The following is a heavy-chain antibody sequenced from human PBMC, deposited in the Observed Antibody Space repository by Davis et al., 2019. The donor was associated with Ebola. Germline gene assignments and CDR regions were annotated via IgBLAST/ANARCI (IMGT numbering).Heavy chain of an antibody. J-gene: IGHJ4*02. CDR2: IYPGDSDT. D-gene: IGHD2-2*01. Sequence: GESLKISCKASGYSFSTYWIGWVRQRPGKGLEWMGIIYPGDSDTRYNPSFQGQVTISADKSISTAYLQWSSLKASDTAMYYCARRSSSAIKSYYDYWGQGTLVTVSS. CDR1: GYSFSTYW. CDR3: ARRSSSAIKSYYDY. V-gene: IGHV5-51*01.